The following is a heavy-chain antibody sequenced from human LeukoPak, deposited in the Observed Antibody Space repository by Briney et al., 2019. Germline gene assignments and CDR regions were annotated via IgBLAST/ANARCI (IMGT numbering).Heavy chain of an antibody. CDR3: ARWDDLLLIDY. Sequence: GGSLRLSCAASGFIFTSYGMTWVRQAPGKGLEGVSVISSSGGSTKYADSVKGRFTISRDNAKNSVYLQMNSLRAEDTAVYYCARWDDLLLIDYWGQGTLVTVSS. V-gene: IGHV3-23*01. CDR1: GFIFTSYG. D-gene: IGHD3-9*01. J-gene: IGHJ4*02. CDR2: ISSSGGST.